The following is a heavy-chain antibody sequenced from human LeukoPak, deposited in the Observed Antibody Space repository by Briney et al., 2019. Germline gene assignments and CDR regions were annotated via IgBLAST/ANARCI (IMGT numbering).Heavy chain of an antibody. CDR1: GFTFSSYS. CDR2: ISSSSSYI. V-gene: IGHV3-21*01. D-gene: IGHD5-24*01. CDR3: ARDPLRGDGYITGFDY. J-gene: IGHJ4*02. Sequence: NSGGSLRLSCAASGFTFSSYSMNWVRQAPGKGLEWVSSISSSSSYIYYADSVKGRFTISRDNAKNSLYLQMNSLRAEDTAVYYCARDPLRGDGYITGFDYGGQETLVTVSS.